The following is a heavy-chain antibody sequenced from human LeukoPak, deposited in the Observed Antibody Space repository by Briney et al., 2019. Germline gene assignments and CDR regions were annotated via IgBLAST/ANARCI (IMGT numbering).Heavy chain of an antibody. CDR3: VQSPGRTLYCLDY. V-gene: IGHV3-23*01. Sequence: GGSLRLSCAASGFSYSTYIMSWVRQAPGKGLEWVSSLTGSGDTGYYTDSVKGRFTISRDNSKNTLFLQMNSLRAEDTAVYYCVQSPGRTLYCLDYWGQGTLVTVSS. J-gene: IGHJ4*02. CDR2: LTGSGDTG. D-gene: IGHD2/OR15-2a*01. CDR1: GFSYSTYI.